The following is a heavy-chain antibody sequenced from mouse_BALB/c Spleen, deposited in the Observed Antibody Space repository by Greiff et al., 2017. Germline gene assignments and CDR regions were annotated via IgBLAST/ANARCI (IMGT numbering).Heavy chain of an antibody. CDR3: ARGYYGSSDYAMDY. D-gene: IGHD1-1*01. CDR2: ISSGGSYT. J-gene: IGHJ4*01. V-gene: IGHV5-9-4*01. CDR1: GFTFSSYA. Sequence: EVQGVESGGGLVKPGGSLKLSCAASGFTFSSYAMSWVRQSPEKRLEWVAEISSGGSYTYYPDTVTGRFTISRDNAKNTLYLEMSSLRSEDTAMYYCARGYYGSSDYAMDYWGQGTSVTVSS.